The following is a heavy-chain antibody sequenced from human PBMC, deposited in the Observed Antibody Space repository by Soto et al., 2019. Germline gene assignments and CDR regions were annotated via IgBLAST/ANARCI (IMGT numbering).Heavy chain of an antibody. CDR3: ARSHDILAGFSSPHFAY. V-gene: IGHV4-59*02. J-gene: IGHJ4*01. Sequence: QVQLQESGPGLVKPSETLSLTCTVSGDSVSSYYWSWIRQPPGKGLEWIGYIYYSGSTNYNPSLKSRVTISVDTSKNRFSLKLSSVTAADTAVYYCARSHDILAGFSSPHFAYWGHGTLVTVSS. D-gene: IGHD3-9*01. CDR2: IYYSGST. CDR1: GDSVSSYY.